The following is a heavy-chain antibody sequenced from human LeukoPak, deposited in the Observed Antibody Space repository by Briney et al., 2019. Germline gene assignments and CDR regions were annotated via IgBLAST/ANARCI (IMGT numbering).Heavy chain of an antibody. CDR1: GGSISSYY. Sequence: SETLSLTCTVSGGSISSYYWSWIRQPPGEGLGWIGYIYYSGSTNYNPSLKSRVTISVDTSKNQFSLKLSSVTAADTAVYYCARLPPGPLDAFDIWGQGTMVTVSS. CDR3: ARLPPGPLDAFDI. J-gene: IGHJ3*02. CDR2: IYYSGST. V-gene: IGHV4-59*01.